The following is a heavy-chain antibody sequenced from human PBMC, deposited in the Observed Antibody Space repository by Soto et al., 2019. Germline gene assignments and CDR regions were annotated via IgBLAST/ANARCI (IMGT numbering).Heavy chain of an antibody. J-gene: IGHJ6*02. D-gene: IGHD3-10*01. Sequence: LSLTCAVSGGSISSYYWSWIRQPPGKGLEWIGYIYYNGSTNYNPSLKSRVTISVDTSKNQFSLKLNSVTAADTAVYYCARYLGSGTYYNPSDFYYYGMDVWGQGTTVTVSS. V-gene: IGHV4-59*01. CDR2: IYYNGST. CDR1: GGSISSYY. CDR3: ARYLGSGTYYNPSDFYYYGMDV.